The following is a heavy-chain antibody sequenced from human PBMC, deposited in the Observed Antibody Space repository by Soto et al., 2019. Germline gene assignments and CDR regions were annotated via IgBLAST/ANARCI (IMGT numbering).Heavy chain of an antibody. V-gene: IGHV3-21*01. J-gene: IGHJ4*02. CDR3: ANSINYYDSSIPSFDY. Sequence: GGSLRLSCAASGFTFSSYSMNWVRQAPGKGLEWVSSISSSSSYIYYADSVKGRFTISRDNANNSLYLQMNSLRAEDTAVYYCANSINYYDSSIPSFDYWGQGTLVTVS. CDR1: GFTFSSYS. CDR2: ISSSSSYI. D-gene: IGHD3-22*01.